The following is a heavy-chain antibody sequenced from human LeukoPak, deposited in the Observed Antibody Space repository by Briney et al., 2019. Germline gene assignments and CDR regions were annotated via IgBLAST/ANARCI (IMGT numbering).Heavy chain of an antibody. CDR3: ARDARGVSSGWYGGFDY. V-gene: IGHV3-48*03. CDR2: ISSSGSNI. J-gene: IGHJ4*02. D-gene: IGHD6-19*01. CDR1: GFTFSSYE. Sequence: GGSLRLSCAASGFTFSSYEMNWVRQAPGKGLEWVSYISSSGSNIYYADSVKVRFTISRDNGKNSLYLQMNSLSAEDTAVYYCARDARGVSSGWYGGFDYWGQGTLVTVSS.